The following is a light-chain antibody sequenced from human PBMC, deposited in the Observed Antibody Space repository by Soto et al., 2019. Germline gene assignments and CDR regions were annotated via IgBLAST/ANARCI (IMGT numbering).Light chain of an antibody. CDR3: QQYSNWPLT. CDR1: QSVNSN. CDR2: GAS. Sequence: EIVMTPSPATLSLSPGERATLSCRASQSVNSNLAWYQQKPGQAPSLLIYGASTRATGIPARFSGSGSGTEFTLTINSLQSEDFAVYYCQQYSNWPLTFGGGTKVDIK. J-gene: IGKJ4*01. V-gene: IGKV3-15*01.